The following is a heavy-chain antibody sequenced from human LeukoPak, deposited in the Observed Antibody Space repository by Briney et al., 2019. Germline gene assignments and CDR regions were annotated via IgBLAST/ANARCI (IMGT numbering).Heavy chain of an antibody. D-gene: IGHD3-22*01. V-gene: IGHV3-33*01. Sequence: GGSLRLSCAAPGFTFSSYGMHWVRQAPGKGLEWVAVIWYDGSNKYYADSVKGRFTISRDNSKNTLYLQMNSLRAEDTAVYYCAGDSSGTQYWGQGTLVTVSS. CDR1: GFTFSSYG. CDR3: AGDSSGTQY. CDR2: IWYDGSNK. J-gene: IGHJ4*02.